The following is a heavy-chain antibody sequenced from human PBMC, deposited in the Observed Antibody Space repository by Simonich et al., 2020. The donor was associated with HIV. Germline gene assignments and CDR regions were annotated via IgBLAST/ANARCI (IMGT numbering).Heavy chain of an antibody. CDR2: INHSGIT. J-gene: IGHJ4*02. V-gene: IGHV4-34*01. CDR3: ARRDRELILYFDY. CDR1: GGSFSGHY. D-gene: IGHD3-3*01. Sequence: QVQLQQWGAGLLKPSETLSLTCAVYGGSFSGHYWSWIRQPPGNGLEWIGEINHSGITNYKSSLNSRATISVDKSKNQFSLKLSSVTAADTAIYYCARRDRELILYFDYWGQGNLVTVSS.